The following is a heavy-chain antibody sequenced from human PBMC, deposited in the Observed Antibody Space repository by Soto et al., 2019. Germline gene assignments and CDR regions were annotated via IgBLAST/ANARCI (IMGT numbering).Heavy chain of an antibody. D-gene: IGHD3-22*01. CDR2: INHSGST. CDR1: GGSFRGYY. CDR3: ARNYDSSGYASYYFDY. Sequence: PSGTLSLTCAFNGGSFRGYYWTWIRQPPRTGLEWIGEINHSGSTNYNPSLKSRVTISVDTSKNQFSLKLSFVTAADTAVYYCARNYDSSGYASYYFDYWGQGTLVTVSS. J-gene: IGHJ4*02. V-gene: IGHV4-34*01.